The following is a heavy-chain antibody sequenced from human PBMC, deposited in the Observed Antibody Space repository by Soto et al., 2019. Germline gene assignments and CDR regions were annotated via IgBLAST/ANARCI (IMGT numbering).Heavy chain of an antibody. CDR1: GFTFSSYC. CDR3: AKDHILVVPSVYDKCFDP. J-gene: IGHJ5*02. D-gene: IGHD2-2*01. V-gene: IGHV3-23*01. CDR2: ISDSGGST. Sequence: EVQLLESGGGLVHPGESLRLSCAASGFTFSSYCMSWVRQAPRKGLEWVSTISDSGGSTFYADSVKGRFTISRDNSKNTLFLQMNSLRPEDTAVYYCAKDHILVVPSVYDKCFDPWGQGTLVTVSS.